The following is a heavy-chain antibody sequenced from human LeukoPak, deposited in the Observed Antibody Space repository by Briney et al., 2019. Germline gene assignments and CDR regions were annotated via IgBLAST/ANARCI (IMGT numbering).Heavy chain of an antibody. CDR1: GGSISSGGYS. CDR2: IYHSGST. CDR3: AREQHPYYDSSGYSFFDY. Sequence: PSETLSLTCAVSGGSISSGGYSWRWIRQPPGKGLEWIGYIYHSGSTYYNPSLKSRVTISVDRSKNQFSLKLSSVTAADTAVYYCAREQHPYYDSSGYSFFDYWGQGTLVTVSS. J-gene: IGHJ4*02. D-gene: IGHD3-22*01. V-gene: IGHV4-30-2*01.